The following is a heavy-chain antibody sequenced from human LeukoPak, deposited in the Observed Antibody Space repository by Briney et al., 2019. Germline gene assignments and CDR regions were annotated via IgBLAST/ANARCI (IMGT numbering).Heavy chain of an antibody. V-gene: IGHV3-9*01. J-gene: IGHJ4*02. D-gene: IGHD3-9*01. Sequence: GGSLRLSCEASGFTFDNYAMHWVRQAPGKGLEWVSGISWSSGSLGYADSVKGRFTISRDNAKNSLYLQMNSLRAEDTAVYYCAKHNTGSLRYFDWFLDYWGQGTLVTVSS. CDR1: GFTFDNYA. CDR3: AKHNTGSLRYFDWFLDY. CDR2: ISWSSGSL.